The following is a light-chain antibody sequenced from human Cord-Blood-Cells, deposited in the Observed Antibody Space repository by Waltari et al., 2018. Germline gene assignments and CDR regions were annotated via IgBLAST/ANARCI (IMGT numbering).Light chain of an antibody. Sequence: EIVLTQSPATLSLSPGERATLYCRASQSVSSYLAWYQQKPGQAPRLLIYDASNRATGIPARFSGSGSGTDFTLTISSLEPEDFAVYYCQQRSNWPPFFGPGTKVDIK. V-gene: IGKV3-11*01. J-gene: IGKJ3*01. CDR1: QSVSSY. CDR3: QQRSNWPPF. CDR2: DAS.